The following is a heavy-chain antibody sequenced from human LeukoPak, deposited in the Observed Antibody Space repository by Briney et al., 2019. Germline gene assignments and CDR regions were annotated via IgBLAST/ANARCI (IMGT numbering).Heavy chain of an antibody. J-gene: IGHJ4*02. CDR3: AKSGDGYRFDY. D-gene: IGHD5-24*01. Sequence: PGGSLRLSCAASGFTFSSYWMSWVRQAPGKGLEWVAFIRHDGSKKYYADSVKGRFTTSRDNSKNTLDLQMNSLRPEDTAVYYCAKSGDGYRFDYWGQGTLVTVSS. V-gene: IGHV3-30*02. CDR2: IRHDGSKK. CDR1: GFTFSSYW.